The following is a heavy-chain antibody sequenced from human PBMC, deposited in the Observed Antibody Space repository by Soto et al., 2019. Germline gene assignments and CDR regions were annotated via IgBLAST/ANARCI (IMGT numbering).Heavy chain of an antibody. J-gene: IGHJ2*01. CDR3: ARPIAPDGNRYLDL. CDR2: INGDNGNT. Sequence: QVQLVQSGAEVKKPGASVKVSCRASGYTFITYPMHWVRQAPGQRLEWMGRINGDNGNTMYSQKFQGRVTITWDTSASTAYMELSSLRSEDTSIYSCARPIAPDGNRYLDLWGRGTLVTVSS. D-gene: IGHD1-1*01. CDR1: GYTFITYP. V-gene: IGHV1-3*01.